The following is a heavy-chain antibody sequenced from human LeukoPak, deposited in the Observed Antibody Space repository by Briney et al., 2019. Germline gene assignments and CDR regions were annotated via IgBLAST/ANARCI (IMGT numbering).Heavy chain of an antibody. D-gene: IGHD3-10*01. CDR1: GFSLSTDGVG. Sequence: SGPTLVNPTQTLTLTCTFSGFSLSTDGVGVGWIRQPPVKALEWLALIYWHGDKRYNPSLKSRFTITKDTSKNQVVLTMTNMDPVDTATYYCARRRVATNPYYFDYWGQGTLVTVSS. CDR3: ARRRVATNPYYFDY. CDR2: IYWHGDK. V-gene: IGHV2-5*01. J-gene: IGHJ4*02.